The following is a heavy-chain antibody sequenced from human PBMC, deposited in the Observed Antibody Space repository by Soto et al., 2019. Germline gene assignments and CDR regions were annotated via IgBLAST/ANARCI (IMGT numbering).Heavy chain of an antibody. CDR1: GFTFINYA. Sequence: PGGSLRLSCAGSGFTFINYAMNWVRQAPGKGLEWVSSISGGGDATFFADSVRGRFTISRDNSKNTVTLQMNSLGVDDTAVYYCARKILGSTSRPNYWYFDLWGRGTLVTVSS. J-gene: IGHJ2*01. D-gene: IGHD2-2*01. CDR3: ARKILGSTSRPNYWYFDL. V-gene: IGHV3-23*01. CDR2: ISGGGDAT.